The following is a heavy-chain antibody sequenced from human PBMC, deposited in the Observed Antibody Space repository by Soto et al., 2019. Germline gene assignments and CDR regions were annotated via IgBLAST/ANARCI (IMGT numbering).Heavy chain of an antibody. CDR1: GGSISSGDYY. CDR3: ARDPPMAPPGYYYGMDV. D-gene: IGHD3-10*01. V-gene: IGHV4-30-4*01. CDR2: IYYSGST. J-gene: IGHJ6*02. Sequence: SETLSLTCTVSGGSISSGDYYWSWIRQPPGKGLEWIGYIYYSGSTYYNPSLKSRVTISVDTSKNQFSLKLSSVTAADTAVYYCARDPPMAPPGYYYGMDVWGQGTTVTVS.